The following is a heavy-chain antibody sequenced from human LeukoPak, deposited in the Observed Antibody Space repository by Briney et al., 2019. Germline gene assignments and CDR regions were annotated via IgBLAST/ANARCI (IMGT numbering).Heavy chain of an antibody. CDR3: ARDRWDGYNVFFDY. Sequence: SETLSLTCTVSGGSISSGSYYWSWIRQPAGKGLEWIGRIYTSGSTNYNPSLKSRVTISVDTSKNQFSLKLSSVTAADTAVYYCARDRWDGYNVFFDYWGQGTLVTVSS. CDR2: IYTSGST. D-gene: IGHD5-24*01. J-gene: IGHJ4*02. V-gene: IGHV4-61*02. CDR1: GGSISSGSYY.